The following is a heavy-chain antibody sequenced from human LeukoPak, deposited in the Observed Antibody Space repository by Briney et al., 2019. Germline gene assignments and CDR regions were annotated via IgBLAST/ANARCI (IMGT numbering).Heavy chain of an antibody. CDR2: INHSGST. V-gene: IGHV4-34*01. J-gene: IGHJ6*02. D-gene: IGHD7-27*01. CDR3: ARQLGILADTPGDMDV. Sequence: SETLSLTCAVYGGSFSGYYWSWIRQPPGKGLEWIGEINHSGSTNYNPSLKSRVTISVDTSKNQFSLKLSSVTAADTAVYYCARQLGILADTPGDMDVWGQGTTVTVSS. CDR1: GGSFSGYY.